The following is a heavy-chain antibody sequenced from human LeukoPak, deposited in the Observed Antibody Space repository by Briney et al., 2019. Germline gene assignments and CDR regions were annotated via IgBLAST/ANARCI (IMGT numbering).Heavy chain of an antibody. Sequence: AGGSLRLSCAASGFTFSSYAMSWVRQAPGKGLEWVSAISGSGGSTYYADSVKGRFTISRDNSKNTLYLQMNSLRAGDTAVYYCANAPGYSSGRYFDYWGQGTLVTVSS. V-gene: IGHV3-23*01. D-gene: IGHD6-19*01. J-gene: IGHJ4*02. CDR2: ISGSGGST. CDR1: GFTFSSYA. CDR3: ANAPGYSSGRYFDY.